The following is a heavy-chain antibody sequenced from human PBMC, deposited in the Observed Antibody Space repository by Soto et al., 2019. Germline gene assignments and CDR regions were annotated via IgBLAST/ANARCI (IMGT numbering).Heavy chain of an antibody. Sequence: QVQLVQSGAEVKKPGSSVEVSCKASGGTFSSYAISWVRQARGQGLAWVGGIIPICGTANYARKCQGRVTITADESTSTANMELSSLRSEATAVYYCASLESSIAARPGGRYFDYCGQGTLVTVSS. D-gene: IGHD6-6*01. V-gene: IGHV1-69*01. J-gene: IGHJ4*02. CDR3: ASLESSIAARPGGRYFDY. CDR2: IIPICGTA. CDR1: GGTFSSYA.